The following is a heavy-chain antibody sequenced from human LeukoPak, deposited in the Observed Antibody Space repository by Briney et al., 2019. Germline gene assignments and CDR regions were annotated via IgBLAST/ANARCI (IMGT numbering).Heavy chain of an antibody. D-gene: IGHD6-6*01. J-gene: IGHJ6*03. Sequence: GESLQISCKGSGYSFTSYWIGWVRQMPGKGLEWMGIIYPGDSDTRYSPSFQGQVTISADKSIGTAYLQWSSLKASDTAMYYCARHVHFGGVAARPKSKYYYYYMDVWGKGTTVTVSS. CDR3: ARHVHFGGVAARPKSKYYYYYMDV. CDR1: GYSFTSYW. CDR2: IYPGDSDT. V-gene: IGHV5-51*01.